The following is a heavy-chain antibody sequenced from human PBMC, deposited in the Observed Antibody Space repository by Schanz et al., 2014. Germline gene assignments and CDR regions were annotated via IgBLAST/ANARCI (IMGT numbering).Heavy chain of an antibody. Sequence: QVQLVQSGAEVKKPGASVKVSCKASGYTFTSDSMHWVRQAPGQGLEWMGMINPSGGSTTYAQKFQGRVTMTRDTSTSTVYMELSSLGSEDTAVYCCARDGVDAAAGGNYWGQGTLVTVSS. D-gene: IGHD6-13*01. CDR3: ARDGVDAAAGGNY. V-gene: IGHV1-46*03. J-gene: IGHJ4*02. CDR2: INPSGGST. CDR1: GYTFTSDS.